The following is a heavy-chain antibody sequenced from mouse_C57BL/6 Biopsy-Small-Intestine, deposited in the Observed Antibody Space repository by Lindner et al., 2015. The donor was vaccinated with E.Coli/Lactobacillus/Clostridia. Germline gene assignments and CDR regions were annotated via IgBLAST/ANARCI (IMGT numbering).Heavy chain of an antibody. CDR3: ARRAYHSNVFDV. CDR1: GYTFTSYV. D-gene: IGHD2-5*01. V-gene: IGHV1-14*01. CDR2: INPYNDGT. Sequence: VQLQESGPELVKPGTSVKMSCKASGYTFTSYVMHWVKQKPGQGLEWIGYINPYNDGTKYNEKFKGKATLTSDKSSSTAYMEVSSLTSEDSAVYYRARRAYHSNVFDVWGAGTPVTVSS. J-gene: IGHJ1*01.